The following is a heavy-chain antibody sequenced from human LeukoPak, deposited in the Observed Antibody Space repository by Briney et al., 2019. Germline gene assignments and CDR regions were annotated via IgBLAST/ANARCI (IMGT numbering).Heavy chain of an antibody. Sequence: GGSLRLSCAASGFIFSTYTMSWVRQAPGKGLEWVSAIGGSGGNTFYADSVKGRFTISRDNAKNSLFLQMNSLRDEDTAVYYCARGGYGANDDAFDIWGQGTMVTVSS. D-gene: IGHD4-23*01. V-gene: IGHV3-23*01. CDR2: IGGSGGNT. CDR3: ARGGYGANDDAFDI. J-gene: IGHJ3*02. CDR1: GFIFSTYT.